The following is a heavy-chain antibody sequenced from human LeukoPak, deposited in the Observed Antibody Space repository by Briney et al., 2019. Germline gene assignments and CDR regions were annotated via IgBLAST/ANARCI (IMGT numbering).Heavy chain of an antibody. D-gene: IGHD5-18*01. Sequence: ASVKVSCKASGYTFTSYAMHWVRQAPGKGLEYVSAISSNGGSTYYANSVKGRFTISRDNSKNTLYLQMGSLRAEDMAVYYCARYVDTATYYGMDVWGQGTTVTVSS. V-gene: IGHV3-64*01. CDR1: GYTFTSYA. J-gene: IGHJ6*02. CDR2: ISSNGGST. CDR3: ARYVDTATYYGMDV.